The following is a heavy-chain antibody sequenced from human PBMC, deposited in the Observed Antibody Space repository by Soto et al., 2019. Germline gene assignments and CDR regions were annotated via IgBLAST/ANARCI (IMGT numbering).Heavy chain of an antibody. D-gene: IGHD6-13*01. V-gene: IGHV3-30-3*01. CDR3: ARVTAERIAAQGWFDP. Sequence: GGSLRLSCAASGFTFSSYAMHWVRQAPGKGLEWVAVISYDGSNKYYADSVKGRFTISRDNSKNTLYLQMNSLRAEDTAVYYCARVTAERIAAQGWFDPWGQGTLVTVSS. CDR1: GFTFSSYA. CDR2: ISYDGSNK. J-gene: IGHJ5*02.